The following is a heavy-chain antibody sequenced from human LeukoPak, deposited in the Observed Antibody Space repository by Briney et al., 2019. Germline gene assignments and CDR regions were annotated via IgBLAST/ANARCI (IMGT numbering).Heavy chain of an antibody. CDR1: GFTFSSYW. J-gene: IGHJ6*03. D-gene: IGHD5-18*01. Sequence: GGSLRLSCAASGFTFSSYWMSWVRQAPGKGLEWVANIKQDGSEKYYVDSVKGRFTISRDNAKNSLYLQMNSLRAEDTAVYYCAKDIGRVDTVSTYMDVWGKGTTVTISS. CDR3: AKDIGRVDTVSTYMDV. V-gene: IGHV3-7*01. CDR2: IKQDGSEK.